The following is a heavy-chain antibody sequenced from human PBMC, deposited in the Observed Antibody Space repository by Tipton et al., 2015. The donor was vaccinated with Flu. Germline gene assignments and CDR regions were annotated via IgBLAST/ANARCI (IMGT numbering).Heavy chain of an antibody. J-gene: IGHJ4*02. CDR1: GFTFSNYG. D-gene: IGHD6-19*01. CDR2: IRHDGSDK. Sequence: SLRLSCAASGFTFSNYGMHWVRQAPGKGLEWVAFIRHDGSDKYYTESVKGRFTISRDDSKNALYLLMSSLRPEDTAVYYCAKDGWDTSGWYPFDYWGQGTLVTVSA. V-gene: IGHV3-30*02. CDR3: AKDGWDTSGWYPFDY.